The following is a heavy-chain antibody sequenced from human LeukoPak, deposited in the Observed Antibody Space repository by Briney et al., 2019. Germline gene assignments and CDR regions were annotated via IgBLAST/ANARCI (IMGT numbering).Heavy chain of an antibody. CDR2: VFHSGST. D-gene: IGHD6-13*01. CDR3: ARVVPKQQLVDAFDI. V-gene: IGHV4-59*11. J-gene: IGHJ3*02. CDR1: GGSISSHY. Sequence: SETLSLTCTVSGGSISSHYWSWIRQPPGKGLEWIGYVFHSGSTNYNPSLKSRVSISVDTSKKQLSLKLSSVTAADTAVYYCARVVPKQQLVDAFDIWGQGTMVTVSS.